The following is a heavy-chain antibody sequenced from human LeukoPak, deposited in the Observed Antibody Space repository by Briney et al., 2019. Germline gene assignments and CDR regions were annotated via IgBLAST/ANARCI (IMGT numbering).Heavy chain of an antibody. D-gene: IGHD2-8*02. Sequence: PSETPSLTCAVYGESFSGFYWSWIRQPPGKGLEWIGEINYSGSTNYNPSLKSRVTISVDTSKNQFSLKLTSVTAADTAVYYCTRSSTGFPLGFWSQGTLVTVSS. V-gene: IGHV4-34*01. CDR1: GESFSGFY. J-gene: IGHJ4*02. CDR3: TRSSTGFPLGF. CDR2: INYSGST.